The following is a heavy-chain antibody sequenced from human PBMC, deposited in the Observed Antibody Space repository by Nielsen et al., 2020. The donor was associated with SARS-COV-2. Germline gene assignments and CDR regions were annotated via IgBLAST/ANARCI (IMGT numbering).Heavy chain of an antibody. CDR2: IGTAGDP. D-gene: IGHD3/OR15-3a*01. CDR3: AKDRAIFMIYITRGGPDY. V-gene: IGHV3-13*05. CDR1: GFTFSSYD. Sequence: GGSLRLSCAASGFTFSSYDMHWVRQATGKGLEWVSAIGTAGDPYYPGSVKGRFTISRDFSKSTLYLQMNGLRAEDTAMYYCAKDRAIFMIYITRGGPDYWGQVTLVTVSS. J-gene: IGHJ4*02.